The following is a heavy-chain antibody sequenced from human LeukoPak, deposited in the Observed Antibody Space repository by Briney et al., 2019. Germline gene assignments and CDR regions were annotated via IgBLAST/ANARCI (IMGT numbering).Heavy chain of an antibody. J-gene: IGHJ1*01. V-gene: IGHV1-69*13. Sequence: GASVKVSCKASGGTFSRYAISWVRQSPGQGLEWTGGIIPIFGTANYAQKFQGRVTITADESTSTAYMELSSLRSEDTAMYYCARDSSEFRSLIPHWGQGTLVTVSS. CDR2: IIPIFGTA. CDR1: GGTFSRYA. D-gene: IGHD2-21*01. CDR3: ARDSSEFRSLIPH.